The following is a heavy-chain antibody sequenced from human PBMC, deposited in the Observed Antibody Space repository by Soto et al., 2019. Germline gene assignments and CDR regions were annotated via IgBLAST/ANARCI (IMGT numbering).Heavy chain of an antibody. J-gene: IGHJ6*02. D-gene: IGHD5-18*01. CDR3: ASYSVGETAVTTGRYYYYAMDV. CDR2: IYSSGTT. Sequence: PSETLSLTCTVSGGSISSGPYYWSWIRQHPGKGLEWVGYIYSSGTTYSNPSLKSRVTISANTSQDQVTLKLTSVPAADTAVYYCASYSVGETAVTTGRYYYYAMDVWGQGTTVTVSS. CDR1: GGSISSGPYY. V-gene: IGHV4-31*03.